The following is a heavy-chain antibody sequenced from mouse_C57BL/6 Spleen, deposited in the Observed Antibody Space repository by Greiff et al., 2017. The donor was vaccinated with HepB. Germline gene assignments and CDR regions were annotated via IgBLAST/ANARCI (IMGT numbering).Heavy chain of an antibody. CDR1: GFTFSDYY. CDR2: INYDGSST. V-gene: IGHV5-16*01. Sequence: DVKLVESEGGLVQPGSSMKLSCTASGFTFSDYYMAWVRQVPEKGLEWVANINYDGSSTYYLDSLKSRFIISRDNAKNILYLQMSSLKSEDTATYYCARANWGVYFDYWGQGTTLTVSS. J-gene: IGHJ2*01. CDR3: ARANWGVYFDY. D-gene: IGHD4-1*01.